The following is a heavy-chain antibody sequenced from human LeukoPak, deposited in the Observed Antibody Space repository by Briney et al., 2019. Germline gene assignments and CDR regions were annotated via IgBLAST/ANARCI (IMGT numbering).Heavy chain of an antibody. V-gene: IGHV3-74*01. CDR3: ARDLPRGYSYGYYYYYGMDV. CDR1: GFTFSSYW. J-gene: IGHJ6*02. Sequence: PGGSLRLSCAASGFTFSSYWMHWVRQAPGKGLVWVSRINCDGSSTSYADSVKGRFTISRDNAKNALYLQLNSLRAEDTAVYYCARDLPRGYSYGYYYYYGMDVWGQGTTVTVSS. CDR2: INCDGSST. D-gene: IGHD5-18*01.